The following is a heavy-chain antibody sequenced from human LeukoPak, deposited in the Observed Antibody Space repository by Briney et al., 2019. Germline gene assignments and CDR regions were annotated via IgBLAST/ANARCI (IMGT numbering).Heavy chain of an antibody. CDR3: ASPGPYYSETSGYLVF. Sequence: SETLSLTCTVSGGSISSSSYYWGWIRQPPGKGLEWIGRIYYSGSTYYNPSLKSRVTISVDTSKNQFSLSLSAVTAADTAVYYCASPGPYYSETSGYLVFWGQGILVTVSS. CDR1: GGSISSSSYY. V-gene: IGHV4-39*07. J-gene: IGHJ4*02. CDR2: IYYSGST. D-gene: IGHD3-22*01.